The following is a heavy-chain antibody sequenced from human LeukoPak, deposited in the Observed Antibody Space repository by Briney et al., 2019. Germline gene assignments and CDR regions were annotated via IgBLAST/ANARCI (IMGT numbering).Heavy chain of an antibody. CDR1: GGSISSSSYY. V-gene: IGHV4-39*07. CDR3: ARDQVDCSSTSCHNWFDP. D-gene: IGHD2-2*01. Sequence: SETLSLTCTVSGGSISSSSYYWGWIRQPPGKGLEWIGSIYYSGSTYYNPSLKSRVTISVDRSKNQFSLKLSSVTAADTAVYYCARDQVDCSSTSCHNWFDPWGQGTLVTVSS. CDR2: IYYSGST. J-gene: IGHJ5*02.